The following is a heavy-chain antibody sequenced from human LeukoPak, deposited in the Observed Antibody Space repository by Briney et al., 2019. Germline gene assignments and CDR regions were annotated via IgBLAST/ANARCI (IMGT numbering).Heavy chain of an antibody. Sequence: SVKVSCKASGGTFSSYAISWVRQAPGQGLEWMGRIIPIFGTANYAQKFQGRVTITADESTSTAYMELSSLRSEDTAVYYCAREWMRIQLWEDNYGMDVWGQGTTVTVSS. CDR1: GGTFSSYA. CDR2: IIPIFGTA. D-gene: IGHD5-18*01. J-gene: IGHJ6*02. V-gene: IGHV1-69*13. CDR3: AREWMRIQLWEDNYGMDV.